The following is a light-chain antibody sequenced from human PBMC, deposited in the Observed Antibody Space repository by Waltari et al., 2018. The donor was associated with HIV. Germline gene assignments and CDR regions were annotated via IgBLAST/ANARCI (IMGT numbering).Light chain of an antibody. V-gene: IGKV3-11*01. J-gene: IGKJ2*02. CDR1: QTTGSY. CDR2: GAS. Sequence: FRATQTTGSYLAWCQAKTCPPPRLLVYGASVRATHIPARFGGSGSGTDFNLSIDDVTPDDCAVYYCHQYHDWPRCTFGQGTRVDIK. CDR3: HQYHDWPRCT.